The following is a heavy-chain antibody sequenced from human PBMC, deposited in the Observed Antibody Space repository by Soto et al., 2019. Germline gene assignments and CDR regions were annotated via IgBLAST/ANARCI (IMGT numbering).Heavy chain of an antibody. CDR2: ISGSGGST. CDR1: GFTFSSYA. Sequence: GGSLRLSCAASGFTFSSYAMTWVRQAPGKGLEWVSAISGSGGSTYYADSVKGRFTISRDNSKNTLYLQMNSLRAEDTAVYYCAKPQANYGDYPFFGYWSQGTLVTVSS. CDR3: AKPQANYGDYPFFGY. J-gene: IGHJ4*02. V-gene: IGHV3-23*01. D-gene: IGHD4-17*01.